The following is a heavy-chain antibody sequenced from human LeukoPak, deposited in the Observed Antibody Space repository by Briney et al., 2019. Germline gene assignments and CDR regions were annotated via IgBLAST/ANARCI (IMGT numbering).Heavy chain of an antibody. CDR3: ARTRFKTAYSYDSGGYFLDY. D-gene: IGHD3-22*01. CDR1: GYSISGGYY. Sequence: SETLSLTCAVSGYSISGGYYWGWIRQPPGKGLEWIGSSYHGGNTYYNSSLTSRVTITSDTDSIHFSPKLSSVTAADTAVYYCARTRFKTAYSYDSGGYFLDYWGQGTLVTVSS. CDR2: SYHGGNT. V-gene: IGHV4-38-2*01. J-gene: IGHJ4*02.